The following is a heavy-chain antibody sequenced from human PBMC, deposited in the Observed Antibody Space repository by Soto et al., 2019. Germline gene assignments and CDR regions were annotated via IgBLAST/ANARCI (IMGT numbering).Heavy chain of an antibody. J-gene: IGHJ6*02. CDR3: ARDSGVVVVAAPTYYYYGMDV. CDR1: GFTFTSSA. Sequence: SVKVSCKASGFTFTSSAVQWVRQARGQGLEWMGWIVVGNGDTKYAQKFQQRVTFTRDISTSTAYMEVSSLRSEDTGVYYCARDSGVVVVAAPTYYYYGMDVWG. V-gene: IGHV1-58*01. D-gene: IGHD2-15*01. CDR2: IVVGNGDT.